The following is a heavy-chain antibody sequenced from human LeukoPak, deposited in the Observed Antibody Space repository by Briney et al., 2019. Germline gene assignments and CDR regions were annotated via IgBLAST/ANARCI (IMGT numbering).Heavy chain of an antibody. J-gene: IGHJ4*02. V-gene: IGHV4-59*11. D-gene: IGHD1-26*01. CDR2: VFFTGST. Sequence: PSETLSLTCSVSGDSIRSHYWSWIRQPPGKRPEWIGHVFFTGSTTYNPTLEGRVTISIDTSGSQFSLKPTSVTAADTAVYYCARVEWELLGAHLWGQGILLSVSS. CDR1: GDSIRSHY. CDR3: ARVEWELLGAHL.